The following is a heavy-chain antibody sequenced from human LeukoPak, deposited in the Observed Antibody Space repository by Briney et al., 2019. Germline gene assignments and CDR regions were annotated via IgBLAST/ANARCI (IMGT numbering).Heavy chain of an antibody. V-gene: IGHV1-2*04. CDR3: ARGTPGSYLGY. CDR2: INPNSGGT. D-gene: IGHD3-16*02. CDR1: GYTFTAYY. Sequence: ASVKVSCKASGYTFTAYYLHWVRQAPGQGLEWMGWINPNSGGTNYAQKFKGWVTLTRDTSINTTYMELSRLASDVTAVYFCARGTPGSYLGYWDQGTLVTVSS. J-gene: IGHJ4*02.